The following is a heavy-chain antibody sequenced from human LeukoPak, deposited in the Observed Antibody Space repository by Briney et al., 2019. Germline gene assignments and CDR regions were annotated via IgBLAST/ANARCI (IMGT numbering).Heavy chain of an antibody. CDR2: INHSGGT. V-gene: IGHV4-34*01. CDR3: ARGATVVGATPFDY. J-gene: IGHJ4*02. Sequence: SETLSLTCAVYGGSFSGYYWSWIRQPPGKGLEWIGEINHSGGTNYNPSLKSRVTISVDTSKNQFSLKLSSVTAADTAVYYCARGATVVGATPFDYWGQGTLVTVSS. CDR1: GGSFSGYY. D-gene: IGHD1-26*01.